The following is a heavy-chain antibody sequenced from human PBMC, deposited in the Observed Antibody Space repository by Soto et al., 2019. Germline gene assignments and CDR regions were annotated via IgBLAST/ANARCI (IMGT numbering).Heavy chain of an antibody. V-gene: IGHV3-43*01. CDR3: AKDISGRSEWELPGYYYYGMDV. J-gene: IGHJ6*02. D-gene: IGHD1-26*01. CDR2: ISWDGGST. CDR1: GFTFDDYT. Sequence: GGSLRLSCAASGFTFDDYTMHWVRQAPGKGLEWVSLISWDGGSTYYADSVKGRFTISRDNSKNSLYLQMNSLRTEDTALYYCAKDISGRSEWELPGYYYYGMDVWGQGTTVTVSS.